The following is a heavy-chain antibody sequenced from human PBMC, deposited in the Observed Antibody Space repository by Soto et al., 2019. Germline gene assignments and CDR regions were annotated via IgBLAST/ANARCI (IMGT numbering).Heavy chain of an antibody. Sequence: SETLSLTCTVSGGSISGHYWIWIRQSPGKGLEWIGYIFYSGSTNYNPSRKSRVTLSADTSKNQFSQRLSSVTAADTAVYYGARVGSSGWSPDYWGQGTLVTVSS. CDR3: ARVGSSGWSPDY. J-gene: IGHJ4*02. V-gene: IGHV4-59*11. CDR1: GGSISGHY. CDR2: IFYSGST. D-gene: IGHD6-19*01.